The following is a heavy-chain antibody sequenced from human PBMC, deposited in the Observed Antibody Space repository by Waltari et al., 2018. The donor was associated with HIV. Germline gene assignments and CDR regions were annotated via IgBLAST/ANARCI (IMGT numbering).Heavy chain of an antibody. J-gene: IGHJ4*02. CDR3: ARLGYCSSTSCYRAYSSSSRLYYFDY. D-gene: IGHD2-2*01. CDR2: IYYSGST. Sequence: QLQLQESGPGLVKPSETLSLTCTVSGGSISSSSYYWGWIRQPPGKGLEWIGSIYYSGSTYYNPSLKSRVTISVDTSKNQFSLKLSSVTAADTAVYYCARLGYCSSTSCYRAYSSSSRLYYFDYWGQGTLVTVSS. V-gene: IGHV4-39*01. CDR1: GGSISSSSYY.